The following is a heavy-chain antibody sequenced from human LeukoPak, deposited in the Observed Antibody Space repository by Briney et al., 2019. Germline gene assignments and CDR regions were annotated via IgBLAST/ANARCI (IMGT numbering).Heavy chain of an antibody. CDR3: ARHPYYDFWSGYYTLYAFDI. D-gene: IGHD3-3*01. J-gene: IGHJ3*02. V-gene: IGHV4-39*01. CDR1: GDSSSNSFYY. Sequence: SETLSLTCTVSGDSSSNSFYYWGWIRQPPGKGLERIGSIYYSGSTYYNPSLKSRVTISVDTSKNQFSLKLSSVTAADTAVYYCARHPYYDFWSGYYTLYAFDIWGQGTMVTVSS. CDR2: IYYSGST.